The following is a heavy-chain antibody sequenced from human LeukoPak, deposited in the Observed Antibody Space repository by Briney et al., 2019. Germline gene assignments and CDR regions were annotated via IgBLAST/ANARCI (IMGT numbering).Heavy chain of an antibody. V-gene: IGHV1-69*06. Sequence: SVKVSCKDSRGTFSNYAISWVRQAPGQGLEWMGGIIPMFGAANYAQKFQGRVTIIADKSTSTAYMELSSLKSEDTAVYYCARDVLDYYDRSDYVTWGQGTLVTVSS. CDR1: RGTFSNYA. D-gene: IGHD3-22*01. J-gene: IGHJ4*02. CDR3: ARDVLDYYDRSDYVT. CDR2: IIPMFGAA.